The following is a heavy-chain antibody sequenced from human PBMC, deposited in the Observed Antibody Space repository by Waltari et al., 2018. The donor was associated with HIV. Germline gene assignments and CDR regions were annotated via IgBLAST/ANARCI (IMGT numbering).Heavy chain of an antibody. CDR2: INHSGSS. CDR1: GGSFSGYY. D-gene: IGHD4-17*01. J-gene: IGHJ6*01. V-gene: IGHV4-34*01. Sequence: VQLQQWGAGLLRPSETLSLTCAVYGGSFSGYYWSWIRQPPGKGLEWIGEINHSGSSNYNPSLKSRVTISVDTSKNQFSLRLRSVTAADTAVYYCARDSVPSFDYGDYYYYGMDVWSQGTTVTVSS. CDR3: ARDSVPSFDYGDYYYYGMDV.